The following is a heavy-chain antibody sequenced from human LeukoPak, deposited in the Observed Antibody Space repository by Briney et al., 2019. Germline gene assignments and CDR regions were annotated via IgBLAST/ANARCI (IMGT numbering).Heavy chain of an antibody. CDR3: ARDYTRTTGWFDP. V-gene: IGHV3-7*01. CDR1: GFTFSSYW. CDR2: IKQDGSEK. Sequence: GGSLRLPCAASGFTFSSYWMSWVRQAPGKGLEWVANIKQDGSEKYYVDSVKGRFTISRDNAKNSLYLQMNSLRAEDTAVYYCARDYTRTTGWFDPWGQGTLVTVSS. J-gene: IGHJ5*02. D-gene: IGHD1-1*01.